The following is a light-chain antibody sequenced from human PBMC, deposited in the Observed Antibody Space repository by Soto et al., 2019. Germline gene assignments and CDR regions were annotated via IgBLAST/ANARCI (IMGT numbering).Light chain of an antibody. CDR1: QTVDRY. V-gene: IGKV3-11*01. CDR3: QQRGKWPST. Sequence: EVVLTQSPDTLSLSPGETATLSCRASQTVDRYVAWYQHKVGQAPRLLIYDAYTRATCVGDRFTGSGSATDFSLPITSLEAADFAVYYCQQRGKWPSTFGPGTKVEMK. J-gene: IGKJ2*02. CDR2: DAY.